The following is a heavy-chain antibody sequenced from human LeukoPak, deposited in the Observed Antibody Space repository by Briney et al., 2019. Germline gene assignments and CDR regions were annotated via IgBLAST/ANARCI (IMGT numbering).Heavy chain of an antibody. D-gene: IGHD2-2*01. J-gene: IGHJ4*02. V-gene: IGHV3-23*01. CDR3: AKGPYCSSTSCYLTPNDY. Sequence: GGSLRLSCAGSGFTVSSNYMSWVRQAPGKGLEWVSAISGSGGSTYYADSVKGRFTISRDNSKNTLYLQMNSLRAEDTAVYYCAKGPYCSSTSCYLTPNDYWGQGTLVTVSS. CDR1: GFTVSSNY. CDR2: ISGSGGST.